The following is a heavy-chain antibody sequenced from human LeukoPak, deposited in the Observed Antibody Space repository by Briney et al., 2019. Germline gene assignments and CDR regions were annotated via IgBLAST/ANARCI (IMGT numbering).Heavy chain of an antibody. D-gene: IGHD6-19*01. J-gene: IGHJ5*02. CDR3: ARHGRRSAVAGEDP. CDR1: GGSFSGYY. CDR2: INHSGST. Sequence: PSETLSLTCAVYGGSFSGYYWSWIRQPPGKGLEWIGEINHSGSTNYNPSLKSRVTISVDTSKNQFSLKLSSVTAADTAVYYCARHGRRSAVAGEDPWGQGTLVTVSS. V-gene: IGHV4-34*01.